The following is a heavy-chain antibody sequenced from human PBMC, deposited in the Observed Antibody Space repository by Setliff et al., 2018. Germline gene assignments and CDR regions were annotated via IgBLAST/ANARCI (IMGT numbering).Heavy chain of an antibody. D-gene: IGHD3-10*01. J-gene: IGHJ4*02. CDR1: GYTFTNYG. CDR2: INAGNGIT. Sequence: ASVKVSCKTSGYTFTNYGITWVRQAPGQRPDWMGWINAGNGITKYSQKFQGRVTITRDTSASTAYMELSSLRSDDTAVYYCARVDYYGSGNYYDHWGQGTLVTVSS. CDR3: ARVDYYGSGNYYDH. V-gene: IGHV1-3*01.